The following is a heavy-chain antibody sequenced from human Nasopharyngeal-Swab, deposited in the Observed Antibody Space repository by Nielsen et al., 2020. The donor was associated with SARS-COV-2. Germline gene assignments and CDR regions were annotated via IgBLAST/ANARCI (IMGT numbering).Heavy chain of an antibody. CDR3: ARELYYDFWSGYYWPSESWFDP. D-gene: IGHD3-3*01. Sequence: SETLSLTCTVSGCSISSYYWSWIRQPPGKGLEWIGYIYYSGSTNYNPSLKSRVTISVDTSKNQFSLKLSSVTAADTAVYYCARELYYDFWSGYYWPSESWFDPWGQGTLVTVSS. CDR2: IYYSGST. V-gene: IGHV4-59*13. J-gene: IGHJ5*02. CDR1: GCSISSYY.